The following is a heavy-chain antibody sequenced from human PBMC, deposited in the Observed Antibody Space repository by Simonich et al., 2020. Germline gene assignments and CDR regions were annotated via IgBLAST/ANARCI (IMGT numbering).Heavy chain of an antibody. J-gene: IGHJ4*02. CDR3: ARNRLDY. CDR1: GFTFSGYW. CDR2: IQSDGSSP. Sequence: EVQLVESGGGLVQPGGSLRLSCAASGFTFSGYWLHWVRQAPGKGLGGVSRIQSDGSSPSYADSVMGRFTTSSDNAKNTLYLQMNSLRAEDTAVYYCARNRLDYWGQGTLVTVSS. V-gene: IGHV3-74*01.